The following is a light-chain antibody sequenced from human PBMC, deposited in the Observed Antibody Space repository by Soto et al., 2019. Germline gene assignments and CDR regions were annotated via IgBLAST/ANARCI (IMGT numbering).Light chain of an antibody. J-gene: IGLJ1*01. V-gene: IGLV2-8*01. CDR1: SSDVGDYNY. CDR2: EVS. Sequence: QSALTRPPSASGSPGQSVTISCTGTSSDVGDYNYVSWYQQHPGKAPKLMIYEVSKQPSGVPDRFSGSKSGNTASLTVSGLQAEDEADYYCSSYAGRPGVFGTGTKLTVL. CDR3: SSYAGRPGV.